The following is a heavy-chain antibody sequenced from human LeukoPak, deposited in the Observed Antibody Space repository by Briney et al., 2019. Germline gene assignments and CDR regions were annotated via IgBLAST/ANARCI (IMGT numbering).Heavy chain of an antibody. J-gene: IGHJ3*01. CDR2: IFWDDAK. CDR3: AHERIHVIVRAFDV. V-gene: IGHV2-5*02. D-gene: IGHD5-18*01. CDR1: GFSLRTSGVG. Sequence: ESGPTLVNPTQTLTLTCTFSGFSLRTSGVGVGWIRQPPGKALEWLALIFWDDAKHYSPSLKSRLTITKDTSKNQVVLTMTNMDPVDTATYYCAHERIHVIVRAFDVWGQGTMVTVSS.